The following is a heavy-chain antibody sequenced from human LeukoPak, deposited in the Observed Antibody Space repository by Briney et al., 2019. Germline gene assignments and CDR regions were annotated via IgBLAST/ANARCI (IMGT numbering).Heavy chain of an antibody. J-gene: IGHJ4*02. D-gene: IGHD5-24*01. V-gene: IGHV4-59*02. CDR2: INYSGST. CDR3: VSDKGWLQFDS. CDR1: GGSVSVQY. Sequence: SETLSLTCTVSGGSVSVQYWSLVRQPPGKGLEWIGCINYSGSTSSNPSLKGRVTMSVDTSKNQFSLKLSSVTAAYTAVYYCVSDKGWLQFDSWGQGTLVSVSS.